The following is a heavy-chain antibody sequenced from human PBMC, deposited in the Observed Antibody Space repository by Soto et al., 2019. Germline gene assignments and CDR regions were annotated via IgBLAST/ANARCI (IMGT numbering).Heavy chain of an antibody. J-gene: IGHJ6*02. CDR3: ARHPYSSSWFYYYYGMDV. D-gene: IGHD6-13*01. CDR2: IYYGGST. V-gene: IGHV4-39*01. CDR1: GGSISSSSYY. Sequence: SETLSLTCTVSGGSISSSSYYWGWIRQPPGKGLEWIGSIYYGGSTYYNPSLKSRVTISVDTSKNQFSLKLSSVTAADTAVYYCARHPYSSSWFYYYYGMDVWGQGTTVTVSS.